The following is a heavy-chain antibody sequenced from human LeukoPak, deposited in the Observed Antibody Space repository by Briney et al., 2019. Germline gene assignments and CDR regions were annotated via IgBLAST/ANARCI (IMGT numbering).Heavy chain of an antibody. V-gene: IGHV3-7*01. CDR1: GFGFSNYW. J-gene: IGHJ4*02. D-gene: IGHD4-11*01. Sequence: GESLRLSCAASGFGFSNYWMSWVRQAPGKGLEWVANMNEDGTEKNYVDSVKGRFTISRDNAHDSLYLQMNSLRAEDTAVYYCTRDRGYSNFDYWGQGTLLTVSS. CDR2: MNEDGTEK. CDR3: TRDRGYSNFDY.